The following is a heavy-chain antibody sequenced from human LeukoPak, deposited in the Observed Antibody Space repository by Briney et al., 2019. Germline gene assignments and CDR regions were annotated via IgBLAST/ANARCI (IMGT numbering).Heavy chain of an antibody. V-gene: IGHV3-23*01. D-gene: IGHD6-19*01. CDR2: ISGYGGST. J-gene: IGHJ3*01. CDR1: GFTFSSYA. Sequence: GGFLRLSCAASGFTFSSYAMNWVRQAPGKGLEWVSGISGYGGSTDYADSVKGRFAISRDNSNNTMYLQMNSLGAEDTAVYFCAKGISSGWYRVAYDLWGQGTMVTVSS. CDR3: AKGISSGWYRVAYDL.